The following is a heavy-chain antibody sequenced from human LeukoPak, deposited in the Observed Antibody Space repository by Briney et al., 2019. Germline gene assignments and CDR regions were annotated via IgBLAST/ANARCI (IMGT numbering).Heavy chain of an antibody. V-gene: IGHV3-21*01. Sequence: GGSLRLSCAASGFTFSSYAMSWVRQAPGKGLEWVSSISSSSSYIYYADSVKGRFTISRDNAKNSLYLQMNSLRAEDTAVYYCASDSSWYADYWGQGTLVTVSS. D-gene: IGHD6-13*01. CDR3: ASDSSWYADY. CDR1: GFTFSSYA. J-gene: IGHJ4*02. CDR2: ISSSSSYI.